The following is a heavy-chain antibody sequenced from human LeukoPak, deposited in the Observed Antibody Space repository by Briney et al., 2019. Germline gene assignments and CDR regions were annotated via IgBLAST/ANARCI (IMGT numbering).Heavy chain of an antibody. CDR2: IYYSGST. J-gene: IGHJ4*02. Sequence: SETLSLTCTVSGGFISSYYWSWIRQPPGKGLEWIGYIYYSGSTNYNPPLKSRVTISVDTSKNQFSLKLSSVTAADTAVYYCARAASTRGFRFDYWGQGTLVTVSS. CDR3: ARAASTRGFRFDY. D-gene: IGHD2/OR15-2a*01. CDR1: GGFISSYY. V-gene: IGHV4-59*01.